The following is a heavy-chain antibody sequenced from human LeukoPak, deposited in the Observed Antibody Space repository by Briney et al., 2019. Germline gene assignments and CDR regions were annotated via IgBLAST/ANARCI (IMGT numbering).Heavy chain of an antibody. CDR1: RYTPSSYG. Sequence: ASVKVSCKPSRYTPSSYGITWVRQTPRQGHEWMGWISVYNGDTNYAQKIQGRVTMTTETSTSTAYMEFRSVISNAAAVYYCASNTGSDSSGYAYWGQGTLVTVSS. CDR3: ASNTGSDSSGYAY. J-gene: IGHJ4*02. D-gene: IGHD3-22*01. CDR2: ISVYNGDT. V-gene: IGHV1-18*01.